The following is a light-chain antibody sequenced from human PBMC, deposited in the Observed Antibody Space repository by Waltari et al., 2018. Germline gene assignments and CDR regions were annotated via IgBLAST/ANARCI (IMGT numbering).Light chain of an antibody. CDR1: ISYVGGYNY. V-gene: IGLV2-8*01. CDR3: SSYAGSKFWV. Sequence: QSALTQPLSASVPPGQSVTISCTVTISYVGGYNYVPWFQPRPGKAPKVMIYEVSKRPSGFPDRFSGSKSGNTASLIVSGLQAEDEADYYCSSYAGSKFWVFGGGTKLTVL. J-gene: IGLJ3*02. CDR2: EVS.